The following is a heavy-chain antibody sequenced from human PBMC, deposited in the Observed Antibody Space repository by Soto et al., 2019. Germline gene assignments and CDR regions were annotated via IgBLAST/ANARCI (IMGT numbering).Heavy chain of an antibody. V-gene: IGHV3-7*02. D-gene: IGHD1-1*01. CDR2: IKQDGSEK. Sequence: SGFTFSSNWMSWVRQAPGKGLECVPNIKQDGSEKYYVDSVKGRFTISRDNAKNSLYLQMNSLRAADTAVYYCARQWPNDAAFDIWGQGTMVTVSS. J-gene: IGHJ3*02. CDR1: GFTFSSNW. CDR3: ARQWPNDAAFDI.